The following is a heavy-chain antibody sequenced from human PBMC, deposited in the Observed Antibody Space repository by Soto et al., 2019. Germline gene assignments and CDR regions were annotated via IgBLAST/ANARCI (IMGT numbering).Heavy chain of an antibody. D-gene: IGHD3-10*01. V-gene: IGHV1-69*02. CDR2: IIPILGIA. CDR1: GGTFSNYT. Sequence: QVQLVQSGAEVKKPGSSVKVSCKASGGTFSNYTISWVRQAPGQGLEWMGRIIPILGIANYAQKFQGRVTITADKSTNTAYMELSSLRSEDTAMYYCAKVSEMGSVTEGYYYYMDFWGKGTTVTVSS. CDR3: AKVSEMGSVTEGYYYYMDF. J-gene: IGHJ6*03.